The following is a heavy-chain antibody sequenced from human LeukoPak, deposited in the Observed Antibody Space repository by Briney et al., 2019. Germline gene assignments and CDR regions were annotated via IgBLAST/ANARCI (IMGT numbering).Heavy chain of an antibody. CDR1: GFTFGNYG. Sequence: PGRSLRLSCAVSGFTFGNYGMHWVRQAPGKGLEWVALISYDGSSEYYAGSVKGRFTISRDNSKNTLYLQMNSLRAEDTAVYYCAKDRDDFWSGYYFPAYYYGMDVWGQGTTVTVSS. J-gene: IGHJ6*02. D-gene: IGHD3-3*01. CDR2: ISYDGSSE. CDR3: AKDRDDFWSGYYFPAYYYGMDV. V-gene: IGHV3-30*18.